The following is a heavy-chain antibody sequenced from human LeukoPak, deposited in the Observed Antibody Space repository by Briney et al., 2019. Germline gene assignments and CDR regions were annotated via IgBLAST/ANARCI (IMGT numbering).Heavy chain of an antibody. V-gene: IGHV1-69*13. CDR2: IIPIFGTA. CDR1: GGTFSSYA. Sequence: SVKASCKASGGTFSSYAISWVRQAPGQGLEWMGGIIPIFGTANYAQKFQGRVTITADESTSTAYMELSSLRSEDTAVYYCACYYGSGGRLYYYYYYYMDVWGKGTTVTVSS. D-gene: IGHD3-10*01. CDR3: ACYYGSGGRLYYYYYYYMDV. J-gene: IGHJ6*03.